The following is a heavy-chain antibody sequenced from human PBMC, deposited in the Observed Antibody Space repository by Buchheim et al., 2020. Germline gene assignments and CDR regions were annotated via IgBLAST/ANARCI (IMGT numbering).Heavy chain of an antibody. D-gene: IGHD3-10*01. Sequence: QVQLVQSGAEVKKPGASVKVSCKAFGYGFTSYGINWVRQASGQGLEWMGWMNTNNDDTGYAQKFQGRIAMTRDTYISTAYMELHSLTSEDTAVYYCAQLDGSGTYLHLHQWGQGTL. CDR2: MNTNNDDT. CDR1: GYGFTSYG. V-gene: IGHV1-8*01. J-gene: IGHJ4*02. CDR3: AQLDGSGTYLHLHQ.